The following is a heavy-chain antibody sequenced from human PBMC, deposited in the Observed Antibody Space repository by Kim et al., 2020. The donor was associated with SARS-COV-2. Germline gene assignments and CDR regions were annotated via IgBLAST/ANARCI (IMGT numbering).Heavy chain of an antibody. V-gene: IGHV3-23*01. Sequence: GGSLRLSCAASGFTFTTYAMSWVRQAPGKGLEWVSGISTSGGRTYFADSVKGRFTISRDNSKNTLYLQMSSLRVEDTAIYYCAKGDGGDYLGIDYWGQGTLVTVSS. CDR3: AKGDGGDYLGIDY. J-gene: IGHJ4*02. CDR2: ISTSGGRT. CDR1: GFTFTTYA. D-gene: IGHD4-17*01.